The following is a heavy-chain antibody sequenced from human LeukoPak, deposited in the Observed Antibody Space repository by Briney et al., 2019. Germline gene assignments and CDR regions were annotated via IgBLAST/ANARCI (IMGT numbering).Heavy chain of an antibody. CDR3: AKGPDCSGGSCYYFQH. J-gene: IGHJ1*01. V-gene: IGHV3-23*01. CDR2: ISGSGGST. Sequence: PGGSLRLSCAASGFTFSSYAMSWVRQAPGKGLEWVSAISGSGGSTYYADSVKGRFTISRDNSKNTLYLQMNSLRAEDTAVYYCAKGPDCSGGSCYYFQHWGQGTLVTVSS. CDR1: GFTFSSYA. D-gene: IGHD2-15*01.